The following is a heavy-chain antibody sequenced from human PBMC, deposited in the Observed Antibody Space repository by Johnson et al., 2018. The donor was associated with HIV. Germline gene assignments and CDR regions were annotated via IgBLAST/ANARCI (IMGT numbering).Heavy chain of an antibody. J-gene: IGHJ3*02. CDR2: ISFDGSNK. CDR1: RFTFSSYS. Sequence: QVQLVESGGGVVQPGRSLRLSCAASRFTFSSYSMHWVRQAPGKGLELVAVISFDGSNKYYADSVKGRFTISRDNSKNTLYLQMNSLRAEDTAVYFCARPTSQIHLWTDAFDIWGQGTMVTVSS. CDR3: ARPTSQIHLWTDAFDI. V-gene: IGHV3-30-3*01. D-gene: IGHD5-18*01.